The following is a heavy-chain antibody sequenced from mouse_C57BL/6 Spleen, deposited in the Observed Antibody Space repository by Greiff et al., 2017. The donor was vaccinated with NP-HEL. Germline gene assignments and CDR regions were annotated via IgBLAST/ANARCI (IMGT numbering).Heavy chain of an antibody. J-gene: IGHJ1*03. CDR2: INYDGSST. Sequence: EVKLVESEGGLVQPGSSMKLSCTASGFTFSDYYMAWVRQVPEKGLEWVANINYDGSSTYYLDSLKSRFIISRDNAKNILYLQMSSLKSEDTATYYCARGPIFITTVVDWYFDVWGTGTTVTVSS. V-gene: IGHV5-16*01. CDR3: ARGPIFITTVVDWYFDV. D-gene: IGHD1-1*01. CDR1: GFTFSDYY.